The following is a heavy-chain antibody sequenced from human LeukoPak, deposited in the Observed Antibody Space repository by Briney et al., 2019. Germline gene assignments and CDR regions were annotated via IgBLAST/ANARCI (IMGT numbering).Heavy chain of an antibody. CDR2: IGTSSRYT. V-gene: IGHV3-21*01. J-gene: IGHJ4*02. Sequence: GGSLRLSCAASGFSFVKYNMNWVRQAPGKGLEWVSSIGTSSRYTYYEDSLQGRFIISRDDATSSLHLQMDSLRAEDTAVYYCVRGRSYSGSPPGVVYLDYWGQGIMVAVSS. CDR1: GFSFVKYN. CDR3: VRGRSYSGSPPGVVYLDY. D-gene: IGHD1-26*01.